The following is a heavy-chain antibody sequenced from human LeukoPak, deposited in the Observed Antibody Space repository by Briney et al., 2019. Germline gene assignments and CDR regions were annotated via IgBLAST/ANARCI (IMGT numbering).Heavy chain of an antibody. CDR1: GFPFSSYW. CDR2: IKQDGSKK. CDR3: ARFRTWGDKAFDY. J-gene: IGHJ4*02. V-gene: IGHV3-7*01. Sequence: TGGSLRLSCVASGFPFSSYWMTWVRQAPGKGLEWVANIKQDGSKKSYVDSVKGRFTISRDNAKNSLYLQMNSLRAEDTAVYYCARFRTWGDKAFDYWGQGTLVTVSS. D-gene: IGHD2-21*02.